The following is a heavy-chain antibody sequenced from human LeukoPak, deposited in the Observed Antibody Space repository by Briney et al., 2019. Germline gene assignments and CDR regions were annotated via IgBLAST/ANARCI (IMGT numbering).Heavy chain of an antibody. CDR1: GGSFSGYY. Sequence: EALSLTCAVYGGSFSGYYWSWIRQPPGKGLEWIGEINHSGSTNYNPSLKSRVTISVDTSKNQFSLKVRSVTAADTALYYCARAPLYDFWSGYYWFDPWGQGTLVTVSS. J-gene: IGHJ5*02. CDR2: INHSGST. V-gene: IGHV4-34*01. D-gene: IGHD3-3*01. CDR3: ARAPLYDFWSGYYWFDP.